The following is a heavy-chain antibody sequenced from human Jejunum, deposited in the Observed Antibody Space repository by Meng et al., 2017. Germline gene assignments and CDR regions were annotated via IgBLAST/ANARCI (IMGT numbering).Heavy chain of an antibody. D-gene: IGHD1-1*01. J-gene: IGHJ4*02. Sequence: VPLVGFGGALVQPVGSLRLSCAASGFTFSSYAMSWVRQAPGKGLEWVSTISPGGGTTYYADSVKGRFTISRDNSMNTLSLQMNSLSADDTAVYYCAKTHWLDYWGQGTLVTVSS. CDR3: AKTHWLDY. CDR2: ISPGGGTT. CDR1: GFTFSSYA. V-gene: IGHV3-23*04.